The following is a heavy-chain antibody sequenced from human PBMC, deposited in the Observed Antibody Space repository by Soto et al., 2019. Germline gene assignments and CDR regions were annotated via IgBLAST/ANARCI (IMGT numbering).Heavy chain of an antibody. CDR3: ARAITVAGTRRFDS. Sequence: SETLSLTCAVYGGSFSGYYWSWIRQTPGKGLEWIGEINHSGNTNYKSSLKSRLTVSVDTSKNQFSLNLRSVTAADTAVFYCARAITVAGTRRFDSWGQGTLVTVSS. D-gene: IGHD6-19*01. J-gene: IGHJ5*01. CDR1: GGSFSGYY. V-gene: IGHV4-34*01. CDR2: INHSGNT.